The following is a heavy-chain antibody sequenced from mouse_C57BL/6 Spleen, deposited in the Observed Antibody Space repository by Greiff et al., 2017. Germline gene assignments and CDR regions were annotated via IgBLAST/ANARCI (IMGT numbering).Heavy chain of an antibody. CDR1: GYTFTGYW. Sequence: VQLQQSGAELMKPGASVKLSCKATGYTFTGYWIEWVKQRPGHGLEWIGEILPGSGSTNYNEKFKGKATFTADTSSNTAYMQLSSLTTEDSAIYYCARMRAYVNYNYYAMDYWGQGTSVTVSS. J-gene: IGHJ4*01. D-gene: IGHD2-1*01. CDR3: ARMRAYVNYNYYAMDY. CDR2: ILPGSGST. V-gene: IGHV1-9*01.